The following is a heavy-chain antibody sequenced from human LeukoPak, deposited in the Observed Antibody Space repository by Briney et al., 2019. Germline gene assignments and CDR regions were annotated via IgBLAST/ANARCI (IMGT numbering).Heavy chain of an antibody. CDR2: IWCDGSNK. V-gene: IGHV3-33*01. D-gene: IGHD2-2*01. Sequence: GGSLRLSCAASGFTFSSYGMHWVRQAPGKGLEWVAVIWCDGSNKYYADSVKGRFTISRDNSKNTLYLQMNSLRAEDTAVYYCARDFAPAALTDNWFDPWGRGTLVTVSS. J-gene: IGHJ5*02. CDR3: ARDFAPAALTDNWFDP. CDR1: GFTFSSYG.